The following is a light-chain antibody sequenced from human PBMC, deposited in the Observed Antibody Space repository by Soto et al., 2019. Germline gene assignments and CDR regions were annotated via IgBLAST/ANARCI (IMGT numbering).Light chain of an antibody. CDR1: SSEVGGYNY. CDR2: EVS. CDR3: SSFTSTHTGV. Sequence: QSALTQPASVSGSPGQSITISCTGTSSEVGGYNYVSWYQQYPGKAPKLMIYEVSNRPSGVSNRFSGSKSGNTASLTISGLQAEDEADYYCSSFTSTHTGVFGGGTKLTVL. J-gene: IGLJ3*02. V-gene: IGLV2-14*01.